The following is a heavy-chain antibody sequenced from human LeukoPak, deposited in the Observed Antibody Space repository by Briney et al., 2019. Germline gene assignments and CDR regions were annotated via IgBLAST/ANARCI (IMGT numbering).Heavy chain of an antibody. D-gene: IGHD3-10*02. V-gene: IGHV4-38-2*02. CDR2: IFHTGRT. Sequence: SETLSLTCTVSSYSISSGYYRGWLRQPPGKGLEWIGSIFHTGRTLYNPSLESRVSISVDTSKNQFSLKLKSMTAVDTAVYYCARVGYYVSGDHASGWFDPWGQGTLVTVSS. J-gene: IGHJ5*02. CDR1: SYSISSGYY. CDR3: ARVGYYVSGDHASGWFDP.